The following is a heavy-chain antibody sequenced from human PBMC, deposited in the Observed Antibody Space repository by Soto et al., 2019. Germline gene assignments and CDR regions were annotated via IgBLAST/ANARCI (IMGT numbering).Heavy chain of an antibody. Sequence: QVQLVESGGGLVKPGGSLRLSCAASGFTFSDYYMSWIRQAPGKGLEWVSYISSSGSTIYYADSVKGRFTISRDNAKNSLYLQMNSLRAEDTAVYYCARDPVVVPAAISYYYYYYYMDVWGKVTTVTVSS. V-gene: IGHV3-11*01. CDR2: ISSSGSTI. J-gene: IGHJ6*03. CDR3: ARDPVVVPAAISYYYYYYYMDV. D-gene: IGHD2-2*01. CDR1: GFTFSDYY.